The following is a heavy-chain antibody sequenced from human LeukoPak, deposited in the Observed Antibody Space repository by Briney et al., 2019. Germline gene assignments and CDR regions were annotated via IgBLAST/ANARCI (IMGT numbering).Heavy chain of an antibody. V-gene: IGHV3-21*01. Sequence: PGGSLRLSCAASGFTFSSYSMNWVRQAPGKGLEWVSSISSSSYIYYADSVKGRFTISRDNAKNSLYLQMNSLRAEDTAVYYCARHGADTIFGVVIIEYFDYWGQGTLVTVSS. D-gene: IGHD3-3*01. CDR3: ARHGADTIFGVVIIEYFDY. CDR1: GFTFSSYS. CDR2: ISSSSYI. J-gene: IGHJ4*02.